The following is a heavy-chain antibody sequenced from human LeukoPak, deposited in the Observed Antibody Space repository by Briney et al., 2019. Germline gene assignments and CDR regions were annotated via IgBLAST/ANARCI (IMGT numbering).Heavy chain of an antibody. Sequence: PGGSLRLSCAASGFTFSAYNMNWVRQAPGKGLEWLSYISSTSSTIYYADSVKGRFTISRDNAKNSLYLQMNSLRAEDTAVYYCARDPTIKSVVITTPSFDYWGQGTLVTVSS. D-gene: IGHD3-22*01. J-gene: IGHJ4*02. V-gene: IGHV3-48*01. CDR1: GFTFSAYN. CDR3: ARDPTIKSVVITTPSFDY. CDR2: ISSTSSTI.